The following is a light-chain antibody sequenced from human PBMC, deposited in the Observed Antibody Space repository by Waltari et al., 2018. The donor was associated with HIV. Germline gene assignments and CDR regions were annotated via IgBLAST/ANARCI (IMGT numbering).Light chain of an antibody. J-gene: IGLJ3*02. Sequence: QLVLTQSPSASASLGASVKLTCTLSSGHSSYAIARHQQQPEKGPRYLMNLNSDGSHSKGGGIPDRFSGSSSGAERDLTISSLQSEDEADYYCQTWGTGSWVFGGGTKLTVL. V-gene: IGLV4-69*01. CDR3: QTWGTGSWV. CDR2: LNSDGSH. CDR1: SGHSSYA.